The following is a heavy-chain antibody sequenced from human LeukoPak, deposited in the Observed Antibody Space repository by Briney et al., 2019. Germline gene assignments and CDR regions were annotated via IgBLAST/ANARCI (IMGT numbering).Heavy chain of an antibody. CDR3: ARETMVRGVITDDY. D-gene: IGHD3-10*01. J-gene: IGHJ4*02. Sequence: PSETLSLTCTVSGGSISSYYWSWIRQPPGKGLEWIGYIYYSGSTNYNPSLKSRVTISVDTSKNQFSLKLSSVTAADTAVYYCARETMVRGVITDDYWGQATLVTVSS. CDR2: IYYSGST. CDR1: GGSISSYY. V-gene: IGHV4-59*01.